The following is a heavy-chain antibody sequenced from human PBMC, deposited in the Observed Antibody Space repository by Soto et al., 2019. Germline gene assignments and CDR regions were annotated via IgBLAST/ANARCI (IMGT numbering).Heavy chain of an antibody. CDR3: ARDLNDYPNWFDP. Sequence: SETLSLTCTVSGGSVSSADHYWSWIRQTPRKGLEWIGYIYYSGITYYTPSLKSRVSMTVDTSKNQFSLKLHSVTAADTAIYYCARDLNDYPNWFDPWGQGILVTVSS. CDR1: GGSVSSADHY. D-gene: IGHD4-17*01. CDR2: IYYSGIT. J-gene: IGHJ5*02. V-gene: IGHV4-30-4*01.